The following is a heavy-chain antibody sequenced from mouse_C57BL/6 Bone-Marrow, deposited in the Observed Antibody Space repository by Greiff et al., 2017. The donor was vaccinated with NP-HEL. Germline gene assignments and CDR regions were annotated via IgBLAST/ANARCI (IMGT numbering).Heavy chain of an antibody. CDR3: ARPGGNFWYFDV. J-gene: IGHJ1*03. CDR2: ISSGGSYT. CDR1: GFTFSSYG. V-gene: IGHV5-6*01. D-gene: IGHD2-1*01. Sequence: EVQLVESGGDLVKPGGSLKLSCAASGFTFSSYGMSWVRQTPDKRLEWVATISSGGSYTYYPDSVKGRFTISRDNAKNTLYLQMSSLKSEDTAMYYCARPGGNFWYFDVWGTGTTVTVSS.